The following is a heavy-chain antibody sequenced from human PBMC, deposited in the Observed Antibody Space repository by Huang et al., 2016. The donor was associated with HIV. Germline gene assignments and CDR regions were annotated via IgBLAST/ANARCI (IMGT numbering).Heavy chain of an antibody. J-gene: IGHJ6*03. CDR1: GGSFSGYY. CDR2: INHSEST. Sequence: QVQLQQWGAGLLRPSETLSLTCAVYGGSFSGYYGTWIRQPPGKGLEWIGEINHSESTNYNPSLKMRVTISVDTSRNQFSLTLTSVTAADTAVYYCARGQGGYYYYYMDVWGKGTTVTVSS. V-gene: IGHV4-34*01. CDR3: ARGQGGYYYYYMDV.